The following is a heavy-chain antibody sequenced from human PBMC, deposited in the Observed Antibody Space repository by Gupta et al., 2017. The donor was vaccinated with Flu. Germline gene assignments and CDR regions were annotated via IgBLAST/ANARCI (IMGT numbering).Heavy chain of an antibody. V-gene: IGHV1-69*06. CDR3: ARDRGNYYDSSGPLDY. J-gene: IGHJ4*02. CDR2: IIPIFGTA. Sequence: QVQLVQSGAEVKKPGSSVKVSCKASGGTFSSYAISWVRQAPGQGLEWMGGIIPIFGTANYAQKFQGRVTITADKSTSTAYMELSSLRSEDTAVYYCARDRGNYYDSSGPLDYWGQGTLVTVSS. CDR1: GGTFSSYA. D-gene: IGHD3-22*01.